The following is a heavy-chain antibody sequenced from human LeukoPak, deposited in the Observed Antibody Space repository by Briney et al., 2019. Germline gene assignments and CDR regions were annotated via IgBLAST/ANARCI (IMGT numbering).Heavy chain of an antibody. D-gene: IGHD3-9*01. CDR1: GFTFSSYA. CDR3: AKSYKYFDWFEPFDY. Sequence: GGSLRLSCAASGFTFSSYAMSWVRQAPGKGLEWVSAISGSGGSTYYADSVKGRFTISRDNSKNTLYLQMNSLRAEDTAVYYCAKSYKYFDWFEPFDYWGQGTLVTVSS. J-gene: IGHJ4*02. CDR2: ISGSGGST. V-gene: IGHV3-23*01.